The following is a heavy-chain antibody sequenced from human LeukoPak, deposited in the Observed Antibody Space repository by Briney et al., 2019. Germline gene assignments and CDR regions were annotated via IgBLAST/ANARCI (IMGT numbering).Heavy chain of an antibody. CDR3: ARDPGRDGYCGGDCSTLNWFDP. V-gene: IGHV1-18*01. D-gene: IGHD2-21*01. CDR1: GYTFTSYG. CDR2: ISAYNGNT. Sequence: GASVKVSCKASGYTFTSYGISWVRQAPGQGLEWMGWISAYNGNTNYAQKLQGRVTMTTDTSTSTAYMELRSLRSDDTAVYYCARDPGRDGYCGGDCSTLNWFDPWGQGTLVTVSS. J-gene: IGHJ5*02.